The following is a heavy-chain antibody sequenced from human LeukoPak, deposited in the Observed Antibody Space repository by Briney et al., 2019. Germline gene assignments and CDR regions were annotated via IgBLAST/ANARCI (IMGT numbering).Heavy chain of an antibody. CDR2: INHSGST. J-gene: IGHJ4*02. CDR3: ARRYYGSGSYPPDY. V-gene: IGHV4-34*01. Sequence: SETLSLTCAVYGGSFSGYYWSWIRQPPGKRLEWIGEINHSGSTNYNPSLKSRDTISVDTSKNQFSLKLSSVTAADTAVYYCARRYYGSGSYPPDYWGQGTLVTVSS. D-gene: IGHD3-10*01. CDR1: GGSFSGYY.